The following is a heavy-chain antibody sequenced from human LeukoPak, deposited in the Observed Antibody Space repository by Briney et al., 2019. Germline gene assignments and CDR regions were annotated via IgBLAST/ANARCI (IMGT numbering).Heavy chain of an antibody. CDR1: GGSISTYY. V-gene: IGHV4-59*08. D-gene: IGHD6-13*01. J-gene: IGHJ4*02. Sequence: SETLSLTCTVSGGSISTYYWSWIRQPPGKGLQWIGYISYSGNTNYNPSLKSRVTISVDTSKKQFSLRLSSVTAADTAFCYCARLVSSSLDYWGQGTLVTVSS. CDR2: ISYSGNT. CDR3: ARLVSSSLDY.